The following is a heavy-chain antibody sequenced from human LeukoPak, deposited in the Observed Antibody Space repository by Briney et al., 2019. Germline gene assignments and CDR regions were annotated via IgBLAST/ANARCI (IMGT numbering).Heavy chain of an antibody. CDR1: GYSISSGYY. D-gene: IGHD6-13*01. CDR2: IYYSGNT. V-gene: IGHV4-38-2*02. J-gene: IGHJ4*02. CDR3: ATLEQQLVADY. Sequence: SETLSLTCTVSGYSISSGYYWGWIRQPPGKGLEWIGSIYYSGNTYYNPSLKSRVTISVDTSKNQFSLKLSSVTAADTAVYYCATLEQQLVADYWGQGTLVTVSS.